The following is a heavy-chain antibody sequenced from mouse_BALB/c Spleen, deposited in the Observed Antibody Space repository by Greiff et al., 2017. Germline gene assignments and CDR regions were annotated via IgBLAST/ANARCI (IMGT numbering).Heavy chain of an antibody. CDR2: IWAGGST. D-gene: IGHD1-1*01. V-gene: IGHV2-9*02. Sequence: VKLMESGPGLVAPSQSLSITCTVSGFSLTSYGVHWVRQPPGKGLEWLGVIWAGGSTNYNSALMSRLSISKDNSKSQVLLKMNSLQTDDTAMYYCARAAYGSSYGFAYWGQGTLVTVSA. J-gene: IGHJ3*01. CDR1: GFSLTSYG. CDR3: ARAAYGSSYGFAY.